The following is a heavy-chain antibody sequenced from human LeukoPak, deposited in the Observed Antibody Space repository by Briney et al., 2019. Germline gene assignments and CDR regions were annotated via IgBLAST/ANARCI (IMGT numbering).Heavy chain of an antibody. Sequence: PGGSLRLSCAASGFTFSSHAMSWVRQAPGKGLEWVSAISGSGGSTYYADSVKGRFTISRDNSKNTLYLQMNSLRAEDTAVYYCARPITSYYYYGMDVWGQGTTVTVSS. D-gene: IGHD3-10*01. J-gene: IGHJ6*02. CDR2: ISGSGGST. CDR1: GFTFSSHA. V-gene: IGHV3-23*01. CDR3: ARPITSYYYYGMDV.